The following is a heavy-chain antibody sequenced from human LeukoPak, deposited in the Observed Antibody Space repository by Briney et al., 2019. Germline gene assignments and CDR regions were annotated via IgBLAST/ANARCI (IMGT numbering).Heavy chain of an antibody. CDR1: GGSISSSSYF. CDR3: ARPGVLAPYFDY. J-gene: IGHJ4*02. D-gene: IGHD4/OR15-4a*01. Sequence: SETLSLTCTVSGGSISSSSYFWGWLRQSPGKGLEWIGSISYGGGTYYNPSLKSRVTISLDTSNNQFSLRLSSVTAADTAVYYCARPGVLAPYFDYWGQGTLVTVSS. V-gene: IGHV4-39*07. CDR2: ISYGGGT.